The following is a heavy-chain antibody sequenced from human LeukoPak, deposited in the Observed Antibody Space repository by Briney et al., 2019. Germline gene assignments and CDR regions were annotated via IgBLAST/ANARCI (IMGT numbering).Heavy chain of an antibody. CDR1: GYSISSGYY. Sequence: SETLSLTCTVSGYSISSGYYWGWIRQPPGKGLEWIGSIYHSGSTYYNPSLKSRVTISVDTSKNQFSLKLSSVTAADTAVYYCARNRIKDIVVVPAAINWFDPWGQGTLVTVSS. CDR3: ARNRIKDIVVVPAAINWFDP. J-gene: IGHJ5*02. CDR2: IYHSGST. D-gene: IGHD2-2*02. V-gene: IGHV4-38-2*02.